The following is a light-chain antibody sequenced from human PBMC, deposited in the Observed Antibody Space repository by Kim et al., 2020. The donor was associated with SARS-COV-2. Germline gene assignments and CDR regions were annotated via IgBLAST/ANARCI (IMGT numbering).Light chain of an antibody. V-gene: IGKV3-11*01. CDR2: DAS. Sequence: PGERAPLPCRASQRVSSYLAWYQQKPGQAPRLLIYDASNRATGIPARFSGSGSGTDFTLTISSLEPEDFAVYYCQQRSNWPPLLTFGGGTKVDIK. CDR3: QQRSNWPPLLT. CDR1: QRVSSY. J-gene: IGKJ4*01.